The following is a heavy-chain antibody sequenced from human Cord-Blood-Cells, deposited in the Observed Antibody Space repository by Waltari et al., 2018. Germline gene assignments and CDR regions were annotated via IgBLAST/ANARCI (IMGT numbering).Heavy chain of an antibody. J-gene: IGHJ6*02. D-gene: IGHD6-6*01. CDR1: GYTLTELS. V-gene: IGHV1-24*01. Sequence: QVQLVQSGAEVKKPGASVKVSCKVSGYTLTELSMHWVRQVPGKGLEWMGGFDPEDGETIYAQKFQGRVTMTEDTSTDTAYMELSSLRSEDTAVYYCATDPLKYSSSYYYYYGMDVWGQGTTVTVSS. CDR2: FDPEDGET. CDR3: ATDPLKYSSSYYYYYGMDV.